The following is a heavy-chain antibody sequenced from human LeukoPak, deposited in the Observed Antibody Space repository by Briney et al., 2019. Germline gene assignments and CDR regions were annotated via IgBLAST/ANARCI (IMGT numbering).Heavy chain of an antibody. CDR2: IKQDGSEK. D-gene: IGHD2-21*02. CDR1: GFTFSSYW. Sequence: GGSLRLSCAASGFTFSSYWMSWVRQAPGKGLEWVANIKQDGSEKYYVDSVKGRFTISRNNAKNSLYLQMNSLRAEDTAVYYCARGRQDVVVTAADAFDLWGQGTMVTVSS. V-gene: IGHV3-7*02. CDR3: ARGRQDVVVTAADAFDL. J-gene: IGHJ3*01.